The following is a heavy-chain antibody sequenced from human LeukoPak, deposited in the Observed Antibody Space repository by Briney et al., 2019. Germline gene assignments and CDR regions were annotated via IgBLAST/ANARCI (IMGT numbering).Heavy chain of an antibody. D-gene: IGHD3-10*01. Sequence: GGSLRLSCAASGFTLGSYWMSCVRQAPGKGLEWVVNIKGDGSEKYYVDSVKGRFTISRDNAKNSLYLHMNSLTAEDTAMYYCARDWVAGVPFDAFDIWGQGTMVSVSS. V-gene: IGHV3-7*03. CDR2: IKGDGSEK. J-gene: IGHJ3*02. CDR3: ARDWVAGVPFDAFDI. CDR1: GFTLGSYW.